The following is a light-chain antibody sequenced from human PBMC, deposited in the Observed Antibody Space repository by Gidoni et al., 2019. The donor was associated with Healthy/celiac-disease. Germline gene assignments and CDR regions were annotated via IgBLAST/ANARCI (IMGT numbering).Light chain of an antibody. CDR1: SSDVGGYNY. Sequence: QSALTQPASVSGSPGQSITISCTGTSSDVGGYNYVSWYQQHPGKAPKLMIYEVSKRPSGVSNRFSGSKSCNTASLTISGLPAGDGAGYYCSSYTSSSPVVFGGGTKLTVL. V-gene: IGLV2-14*01. J-gene: IGLJ2*01. CDR3: SSYTSSSPVV. CDR2: EVS.